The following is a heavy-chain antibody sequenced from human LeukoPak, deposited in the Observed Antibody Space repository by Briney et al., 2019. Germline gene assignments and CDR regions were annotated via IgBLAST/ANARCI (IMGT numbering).Heavy chain of an antibody. V-gene: IGHV1-18*01. CDR1: GYTFTSYG. D-gene: IGHD6-13*01. CDR3: ARGGPIAAAGTGNWFDP. CDR2: ISAYNGNT. J-gene: IGHJ5*02. Sequence: ASVEVPCKASGYTFTSYGISWVRQAPGQGLEWMGWISAYNGNTNYAQKLQGRVTMTTDTSTSTAYMELRSLRSDDTAVYYCARGGPIAAAGTGNWFDPWGQGTLVTVSS.